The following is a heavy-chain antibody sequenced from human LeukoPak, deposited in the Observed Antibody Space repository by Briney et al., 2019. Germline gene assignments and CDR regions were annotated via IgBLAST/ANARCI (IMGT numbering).Heavy chain of an antibody. Sequence: WGSLRLSCAASGFTFSSYSMNWVRRAPGKGLEWVSSISSSGSYIYYADSVKGRFTISRDNTKNSLYLQMNSLRAEDTAVYYCAKEKLGYCSSISCSPFDPWGQGTLVTVPS. J-gene: IGHJ5*02. V-gene: IGHV3-21*01. CDR2: ISSSGSYI. CDR1: GFTFSSYS. CDR3: AKEKLGYCSSISCSPFDP. D-gene: IGHD2-2*01.